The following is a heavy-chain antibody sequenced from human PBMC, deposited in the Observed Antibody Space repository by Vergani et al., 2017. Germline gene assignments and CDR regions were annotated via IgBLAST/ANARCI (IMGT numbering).Heavy chain of an antibody. D-gene: IGHD3-22*01. CDR3: TSGWYYDSIAYCDY. V-gene: IGHV1-46*03. J-gene: IGHJ4*02. CDR1: GYTFTSYY. CDR2: INPSGGST. Sequence: QVQLVQSGAAVKKPGASVKVSCKASGYTFTSYYMPWVRQVPGQGLEGMGIINPSGGSTSYAQKLQGRVTMTRDTATSTVYMELSSLRSEGPAVYYYTSGWYYDSIAYCDYWGQGTLVTVSS.